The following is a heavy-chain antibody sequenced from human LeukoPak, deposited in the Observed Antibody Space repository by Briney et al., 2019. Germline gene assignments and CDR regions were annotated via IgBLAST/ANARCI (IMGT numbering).Heavy chain of an antibody. D-gene: IGHD4-17*01. CDR2: ISGSGGST. CDR3: AKDLRDYGDHRADY. Sequence: GGSLRLSCAACGFTFSSYAMSWVRQAPGKGLEWVSAISGSGGSTYYADSVKGRFTISRDNSKNTLYLQMNSLRAEDTAVYYCAKDLRDYGDHRADYWGQGTLVTVSS. J-gene: IGHJ4*02. V-gene: IGHV3-23*01. CDR1: GFTFSSYA.